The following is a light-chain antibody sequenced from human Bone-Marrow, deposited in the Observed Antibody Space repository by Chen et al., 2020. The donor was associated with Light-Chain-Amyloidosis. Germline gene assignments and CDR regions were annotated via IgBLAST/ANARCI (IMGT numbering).Light chain of an antibody. CDR1: QSVSTY. CDR2: CTS. Sequence: ELVLEQSPATLSLSPGERATLSCRTSQSVSTYLAWYQQRRGQAPRLLIYCTSNRATGIPARFSGSVSGTDFTLTISSLEPEDFAVYYCQQRSTWPLSFGGGTKVEIK. J-gene: IGKJ4*01. CDR3: QQRSTWPLS. V-gene: IGKV3-11*01.